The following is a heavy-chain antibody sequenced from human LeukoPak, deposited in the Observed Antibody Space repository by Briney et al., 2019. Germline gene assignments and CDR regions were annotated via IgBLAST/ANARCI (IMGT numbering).Heavy chain of an antibody. CDR3: ARGIRFLEWLRWFDP. J-gene: IGHJ5*02. V-gene: IGHV4-39*07. CDR2: IYYSGST. D-gene: IGHD3-3*01. CDR1: GGSISSSSYY. Sequence: KPSETLSLTCTVSGGSISSSSYYWGWIRQPPGKGLEWIGSIYYSGSTYYNPSLKSRVTISVDTSKNQFSLKLSSVTAADTAVYYCARGIRFLEWLRWFDPWGQGTLVTVSS.